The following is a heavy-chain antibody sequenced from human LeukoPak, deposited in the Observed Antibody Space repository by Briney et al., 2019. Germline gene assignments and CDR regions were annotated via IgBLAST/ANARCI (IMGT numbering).Heavy chain of an antibody. CDR3: SNGIYSSSY. CDR1: GFTFTRYW. CDR2: IKQDGSQQ. Sequence: GGSLRLSCVTSGFTFTRYWMSWIRQAPGKGLEWVANIKQDGSQQYYLDSVEGRFTISRDNAKNSLYLQMNNLRAEDTAVYYCSNGIYSSSYWGQGTLVTVSS. V-gene: IGHV3-7*01. J-gene: IGHJ4*02. D-gene: IGHD6-6*01.